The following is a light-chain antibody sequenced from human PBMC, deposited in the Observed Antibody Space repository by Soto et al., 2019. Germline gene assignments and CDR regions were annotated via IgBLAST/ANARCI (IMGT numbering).Light chain of an antibody. CDR2: SNN. V-gene: IGLV1-47*02. CDR1: SSNIGSNY. Sequence: QSVLTQPPSASGTPGQRVTISCSGSSSNIGSNYVYWYHQLPGTAPKLLIYSNNQRPSGVPDRFSGSKSGTSASLAISGLRSEDEADYYCAAWYDSLSGYVFGTGTKVTVL. CDR3: AAWYDSLSGYV. J-gene: IGLJ1*01.